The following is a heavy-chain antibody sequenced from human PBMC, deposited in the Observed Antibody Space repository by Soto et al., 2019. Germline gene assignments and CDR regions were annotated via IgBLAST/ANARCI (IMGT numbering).Heavy chain of an antibody. V-gene: IGHV3-11*01. J-gene: IGHJ4*02. Sequence: GGALRLSCAASGFTFIDYYMSWILQAPWKGLEWVSYISSSGSTIYYADSVKGRFTISRDNAKNSLYLQMNSLRAEDTAVYYCARDLSPAQGLVSKRGFDYWGQGTLVTVSS. D-gene: IGHD6-19*01. CDR2: ISSSGSTI. CDR3: ARDLSPAQGLVSKRGFDY. CDR1: GFTFIDYY.